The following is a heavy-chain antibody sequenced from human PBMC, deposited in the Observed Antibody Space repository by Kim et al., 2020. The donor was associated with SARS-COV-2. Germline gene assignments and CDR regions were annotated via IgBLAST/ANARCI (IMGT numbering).Heavy chain of an antibody. CDR3: ASTPLLWFGELRQNWF. V-gene: IGHV4-39*01. CDR2: LYYSGST. J-gene: IGHJ5*01. D-gene: IGHD3-10*01. Sequence: SETLSLTCTVTGGSISSSSYYWGWIRQPPGKGLEWIGRLYYSGSTYYNPSLKSRVTISVDTSKNQFSLKLSSVTAADTAVYYCASTPLLWFGELRQNWF. CDR1: GGSISSSSYY.